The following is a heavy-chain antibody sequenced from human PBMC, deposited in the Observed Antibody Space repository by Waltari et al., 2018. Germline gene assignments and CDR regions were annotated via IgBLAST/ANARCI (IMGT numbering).Heavy chain of an antibody. CDR2: IYHSGST. CDR3: ARVPLGTYSSPLFDY. V-gene: IGHV4-38-2*01. D-gene: IGHD6-19*01. Sequence: QVQLQESGPGLVKPSETLSLTCAVSGYSISSGYYWGWIRQPPGKGLEWIGSIYHSGSTYYNPSLKIRVTISVDTSKNQFSLKLSSVTAADTAVYYCARVPLGTYSSPLFDYWGQGTLVTVSS. J-gene: IGHJ4*02. CDR1: GYSISSGYY.